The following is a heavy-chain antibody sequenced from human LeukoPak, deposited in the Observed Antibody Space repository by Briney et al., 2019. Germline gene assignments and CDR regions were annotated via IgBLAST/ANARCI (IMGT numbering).Heavy chain of an antibody. J-gene: IGHJ4*02. V-gene: IGHV3-9*01. D-gene: IGHD2-2*01. CDR3: AKGYCSSISCLVDY. CDR2: ISWNSGSI. CDR1: GFTFDDYA. Sequence: GGSLRLSCAASGFTFDDYAMHWVRQAPGKGLEWVSGISWNSGSIGYADSVKGRFTISRDNAKNSLYLQMNSPRAEDTALYYCAKGYCSSISCLVDYWGQGTLVTVSS.